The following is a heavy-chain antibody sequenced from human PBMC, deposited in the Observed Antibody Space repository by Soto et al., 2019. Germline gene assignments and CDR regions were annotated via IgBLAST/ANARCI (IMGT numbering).Heavy chain of an antibody. V-gene: IGHV1-18*01. CDR1: GYTFTSYG. D-gene: IGHD5-18*01. CDR3: ARDLRGYRYGYGCGY. Sequence: QVHLVQSGAEVKKPGASVKVSCKASGYTFTSYGISWVRQAPGQGLEWMGWISTYNGNTNYAQKLQDRVTMTTDTSTSTAYMELRSLRSDDTAVYYCARDLRGYRYGYGCGYWGQGTLVTVSS. CDR2: ISTYNGNT. J-gene: IGHJ4*02.